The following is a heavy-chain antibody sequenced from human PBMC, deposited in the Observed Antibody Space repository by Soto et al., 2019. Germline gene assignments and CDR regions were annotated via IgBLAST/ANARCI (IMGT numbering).Heavy chain of an antibody. CDR1: GFTFSSYG. CDR2: ISYDGSSK. V-gene: IGHV3-30*18. D-gene: IGHD7-27*01. Sequence: QVQLVESGGGVVQPGRSLRLSCAASGFTFSSYGMHWVRQPPGKGLEWVAVISYDGSSKYYADSVKGRFTISVDNSKKALYAQIKSLRAEDTAVYYYAKVKKQERWGQSVFEYWGQGTLVTVCS. CDR3: AKVKKQERWGQSVFEY. J-gene: IGHJ4*03.